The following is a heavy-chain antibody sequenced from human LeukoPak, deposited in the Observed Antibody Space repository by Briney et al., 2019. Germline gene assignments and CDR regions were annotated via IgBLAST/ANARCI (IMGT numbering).Heavy chain of an antibody. CDR3: ATTAHGNYRWDY. D-gene: IGHD4-17*01. V-gene: IGHV5-51*01. Sequence: KHGESLKISCKGSGDSFTNYWIGWVRQLPGKGLEWMGILYFGDSNSRYSPSFQGQVTISADKSISTAYLQWSSLQASDTAMYYCATTAHGNYRWDYWGQGTRVTVSS. CDR1: GDSFTNYW. CDR2: LYFGDSNS. J-gene: IGHJ4*02.